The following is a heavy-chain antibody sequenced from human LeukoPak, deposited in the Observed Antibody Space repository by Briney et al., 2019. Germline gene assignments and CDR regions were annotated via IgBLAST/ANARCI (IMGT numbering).Heavy chain of an antibody. CDR2: IYTSGST. Sequence: SETLSLTCTVSGGSISSYYWSWIRQPAGKGLEWIGRIYTSGSTNYNPSLKSRVTMSVDTSKNQFSLKLSSVTAADTAVCYCARGRYDYVWGSYRNWFDPWGQGTLVTVSS. D-gene: IGHD3-16*02. J-gene: IGHJ5*02. V-gene: IGHV4-4*07. CDR1: GGSISSYY. CDR3: ARGRYDYVWGSYRNWFDP.